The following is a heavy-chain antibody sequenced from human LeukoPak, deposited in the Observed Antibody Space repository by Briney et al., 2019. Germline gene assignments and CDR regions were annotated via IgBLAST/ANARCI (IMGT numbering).Heavy chain of an antibody. V-gene: IGHV3-23*01. CDR2: ISGSGGSGGST. Sequence: PGGSLRLSCAASGFIFSIYAMGWVRQAPGKGLEWVSAISGSGGSGGSTYYADSVKGRFTISRDNSKNTLYLQMNSLRAEDTAVYYCAKEATMIVVAPVANYWGQGTLVTVSS. CDR3: AKEATMIVVAPVANY. J-gene: IGHJ4*02. D-gene: IGHD3-22*01. CDR1: GFIFSIYA.